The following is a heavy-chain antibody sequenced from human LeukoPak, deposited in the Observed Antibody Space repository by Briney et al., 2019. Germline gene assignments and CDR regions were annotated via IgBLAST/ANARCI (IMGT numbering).Heavy chain of an antibody. CDR2: IYYTGST. J-gene: IGHJ4*02. CDR3: ARGVLRFPLSHFDF. CDR1: GGSVSSSDHY. D-gene: IGHD3-3*01. Sequence: SETLSLTCTVSGGSVSSSDHYWGWIRQPPEKGLEWIGTIYYTGSTYYSPSLESRVTISVDTSRNQFSLELSSVTAADTAVYYCARGVLRFPLSHFDFWGQGTLVPVSS. V-gene: IGHV4-39*01.